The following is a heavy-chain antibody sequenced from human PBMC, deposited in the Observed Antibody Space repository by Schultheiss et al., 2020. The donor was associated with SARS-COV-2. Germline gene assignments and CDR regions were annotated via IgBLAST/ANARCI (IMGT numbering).Heavy chain of an antibody. CDR3: ARNLRSSWYGVVWFDP. CDR2: INHSGST. CDR1: GGSLSGYY. J-gene: IGHJ5*02. V-gene: IGHV4-34*09. D-gene: IGHD6-13*01. Sequence: SQTLSLTCAVYGGSLSGYYWNWIRQPPGKGLEWIGEINHSGSTNYNPSLKSRVTISVDTSKNQFSLKLSSVTAADTAVYYCARNLRSSWYGVVWFDPWGQGTLFTVSS.